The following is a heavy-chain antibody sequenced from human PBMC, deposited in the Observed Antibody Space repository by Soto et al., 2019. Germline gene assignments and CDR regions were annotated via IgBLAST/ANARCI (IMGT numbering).Heavy chain of an antibody. D-gene: IGHD3-16*01. Sequence: EVQLLESGGGLVQPGGSLRLSCAASGFTFSSYAMSWVRQAPGKGLEWVSAISGSGGSTYYADSVKGRFTISRDNSKNTRYLHTNNLRPEDTAVYYCAKGASGLLWYCDYWGQGTLVTVSP. J-gene: IGHJ4*02. V-gene: IGHV3-23*01. CDR3: AKGASGLLWYCDY. CDR2: ISGSGGST. CDR1: GFTFSSYA.